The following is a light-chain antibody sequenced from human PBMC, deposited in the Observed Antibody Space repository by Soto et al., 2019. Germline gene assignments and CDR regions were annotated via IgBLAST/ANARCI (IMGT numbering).Light chain of an antibody. V-gene: IGKV3-20*01. CDR3: QQYGSSPGT. CDR2: GAS. CDR1: QSVSSSY. Sequence: EIVLTQSPGTLSLSPGERATLSCGASQSVSSSYLAWYQQKPGQAPRLLIYGASSRATGIPDRFSGSGSGTDFTLTISRLEPEDFAVYSCQQYGSSPGTFGQGTKLEIK. J-gene: IGKJ2*01.